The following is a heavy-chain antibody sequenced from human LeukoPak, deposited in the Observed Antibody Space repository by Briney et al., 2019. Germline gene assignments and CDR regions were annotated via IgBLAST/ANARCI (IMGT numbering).Heavy chain of an antibody. V-gene: IGHV3-23*01. CDR1: GFPFSSYA. CDR3: ARGRGYFMTDPEY. J-gene: IGHJ4*02. CDR2: LTGTGRTT. D-gene: IGHD3-22*01. Sequence: GGSLRLSCAASGFPFSSYAMSWVRQAPDQGLEWVSALTGTGRTTYYADSVKGRFTISRDNSKNTLYLQMSSLRVEDTAVYYCARGRGYFMTDPEYWGQGTLVTVSS.